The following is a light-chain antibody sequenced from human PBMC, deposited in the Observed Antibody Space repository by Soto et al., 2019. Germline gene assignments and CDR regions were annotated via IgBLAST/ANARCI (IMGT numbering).Light chain of an antibody. Sequence: IVLTQSPGTLSLSPGERATLSCRASPPISSHRYLARYQQKPGQAPRDLIYGASSRATGVPDRFSGSGSGTDFTLTISRLEPEAFAVYSCQQSGSSPGTFGQGAKVDI. CDR3: QQSGSSPGT. CDR2: GAS. CDR1: PPISSHRY. J-gene: IGKJ1*01. V-gene: IGKV3-20*01.